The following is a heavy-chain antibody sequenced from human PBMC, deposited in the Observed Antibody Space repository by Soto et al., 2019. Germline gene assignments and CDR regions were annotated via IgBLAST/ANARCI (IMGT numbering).Heavy chain of an antibody. J-gene: IGHJ6*03. V-gene: IGHV4-34*01. CDR2: INHSGST. D-gene: IGHD3-3*01. Sequence: SETLSLTCAVNGGSFSGYYWSWIRQPPGKGLKWIGEINHSGSTNYNPSLKSRVTISVDTSKNQFSLKLSSVTAADTAVYYCARGRYYDFWSGYSTGKKLYYYYYYMDVWGKGTTVTVSS. CDR1: GGSFSGYY. CDR3: ARGRYYDFWSGYSTGKKLYYYYYYMDV.